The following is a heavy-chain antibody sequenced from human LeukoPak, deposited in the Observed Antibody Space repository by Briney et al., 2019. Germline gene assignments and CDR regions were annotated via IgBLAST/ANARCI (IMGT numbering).Heavy chain of an antibody. J-gene: IGHJ4*02. D-gene: IGHD3-22*01. V-gene: IGHV3-33*01. CDR1: GFTFSSYG. CDR2: IWYDGSNK. Sequence: GGSLRLSCAASGFTFSSYGMHWVRQAPGKGLEWVAVIWYDGSNKYYADSVKGRFTISRDNSKNTLYLQMNSLRAEDTAVYYCAGAIYDSSGHDYWGQGTLVTVSS. CDR3: AGAIYDSSGHDY.